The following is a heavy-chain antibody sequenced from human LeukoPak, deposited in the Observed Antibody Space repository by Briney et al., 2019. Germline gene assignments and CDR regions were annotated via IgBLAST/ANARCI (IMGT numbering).Heavy chain of an antibody. Sequence: GGSLRLSCAASGFIFSSYAMSWVRQAPGKGLEWVSSISGSGGSTYYADSVKGRFTISRDISKNTVYVQMNSLRGEDTAVYYCAKAGDDSGSYYGDCWGQGTLVTVSS. CDR1: GFIFSSYA. V-gene: IGHV3-23*01. D-gene: IGHD1-26*01. CDR2: ISGSGGST. J-gene: IGHJ4*02. CDR3: AKAGDDSGSYYGDC.